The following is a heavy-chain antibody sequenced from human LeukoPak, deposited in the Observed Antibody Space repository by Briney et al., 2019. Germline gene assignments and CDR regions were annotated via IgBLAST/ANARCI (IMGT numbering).Heavy chain of an antibody. V-gene: IGHV1-46*01. CDR3: ARGWFGELSPLDY. J-gene: IGHJ4*02. Sequence: ASVKVSCKASGYPFTSSYMNWVRQAPGQGLEWMGIINPSGGSTRYAQKFRGRVTMTRDTSTSTVYMELSSLRSEDTAVYYCARGWFGELSPLDYWGQGTLVTVSS. D-gene: IGHD3-10*01. CDR2: INPSGGST. CDR1: GYPFTSSY.